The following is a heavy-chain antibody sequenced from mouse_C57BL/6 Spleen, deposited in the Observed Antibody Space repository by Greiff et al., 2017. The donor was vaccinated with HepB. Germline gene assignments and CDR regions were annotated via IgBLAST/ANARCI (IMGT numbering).Heavy chain of an antibody. CDR1: GYAFSSSW. CDR3: ARSGGNHRYFDV. D-gene: IGHD2-1*01. CDR2: IYPGDGDT. V-gene: IGHV1-82*01. J-gene: IGHJ1*03. Sequence: VQLQQSGPELVKPGASVKISCKASGYAFSSSWMNWVKQRPGKGLEWIGRIYPGDGDTNYNGKFKGKATLTADKSSSTAYMQLSSLTSEDSAVYFCARSGGNHRYFDVWGTGTTVTVSS.